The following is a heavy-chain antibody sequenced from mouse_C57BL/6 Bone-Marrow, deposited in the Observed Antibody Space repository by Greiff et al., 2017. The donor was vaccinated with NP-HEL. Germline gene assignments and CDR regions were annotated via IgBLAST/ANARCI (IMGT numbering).Heavy chain of an antibody. J-gene: IGHJ1*03. Sequence: QVQLQQPGAELVKPGASVKMSCKASGYTFTSYWITWVKQRPGQGLEWIGDIYPGSGSTNYNEKFKSKATLTVDTSSSTAYMQLSSLTSEDSAVYYCASYYYGSSYWYFDVWGTETTVTVSS. D-gene: IGHD1-1*01. CDR2: IYPGSGST. CDR1: GYTFTSYW. V-gene: IGHV1-55*01. CDR3: ASYYYGSSYWYFDV.